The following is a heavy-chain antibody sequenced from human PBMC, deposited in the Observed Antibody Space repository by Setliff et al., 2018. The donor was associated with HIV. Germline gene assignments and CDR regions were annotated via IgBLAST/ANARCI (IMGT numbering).Heavy chain of an antibody. J-gene: IGHJ4*02. Sequence: GASVKVSCKASGYTFTSYIMHWVRQAPGQRLECVGWINPGNGNTEYSQNFQGRVTISRDTSANIVYMELSSLRFEDTAVYYCAREGTSNGWETFDSWGQGTPVTVSS. V-gene: IGHV1-3*01. D-gene: IGHD6-19*01. CDR1: GYTFTSYI. CDR3: AREGTSNGWETFDS. CDR2: INPGNGNT.